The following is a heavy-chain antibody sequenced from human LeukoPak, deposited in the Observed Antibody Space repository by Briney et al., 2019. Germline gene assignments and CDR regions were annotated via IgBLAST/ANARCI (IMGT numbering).Heavy chain of an antibody. Sequence: PGGSLRLSCVASGFTLRSYGMHWVRQAPGKGLDWVAVISYDGRDKYYADSVKGRFTLSRDNSKSTLFLQMNSLRAEDTAVYYCAREGGLRLTTRFFDYWGQGTLVTVSS. D-gene: IGHD4-17*01. CDR2: ISYDGRDK. CDR3: AREGGLRLTTRFFDY. J-gene: IGHJ4*02. V-gene: IGHV3-30*03. CDR1: GFTLRSYG.